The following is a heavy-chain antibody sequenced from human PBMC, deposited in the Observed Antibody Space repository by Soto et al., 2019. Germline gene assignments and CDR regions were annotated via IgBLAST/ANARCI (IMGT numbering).Heavy chain of an antibody. CDR2: IIPIFGTA. V-gene: IGHV1-69*13. Sequence: SVKVCCEACGGTFKSYAISWVRQAPGKGLEWMGGIIPIFGTANYAQKFQGRVTITADESTSTAYMELSSLRSEDTAVYYCARTDQGIAVYYYGMDVWGQGTTVTVSS. D-gene: IGHD6-19*01. CDR3: ARTDQGIAVYYYGMDV. CDR1: GGTFKSYA. J-gene: IGHJ6*02.